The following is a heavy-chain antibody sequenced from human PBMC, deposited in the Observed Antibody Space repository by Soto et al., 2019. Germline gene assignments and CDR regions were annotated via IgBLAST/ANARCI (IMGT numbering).Heavy chain of an antibody. CDR1: GFTFSGYA. V-gene: IGHV3-23*01. Sequence: GGSLRLSCAASGFTFSGYAMSWVRQAPGKGLEWISVISGSGAGTNYADSVKGRFTISRDNSKNTLNLQMNGPRAEDTAVYYCATDYSLHTAMAPFFHSWGQGTLVTVSS. CDR3: ATDYSLHTAMAPFFHS. CDR2: ISGSGAGT. J-gene: IGHJ4*02. D-gene: IGHD5-18*01.